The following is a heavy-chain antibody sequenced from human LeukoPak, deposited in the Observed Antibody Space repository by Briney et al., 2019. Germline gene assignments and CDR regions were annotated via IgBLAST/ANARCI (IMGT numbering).Heavy chain of an antibody. J-gene: IGHJ4*02. Sequence: GGSLRLSCAASGFTVSSNYMSWVRQAPGKGLEWVSVIYSGGSTYYADSVKGRFTISRDNSKNTLHLQMNSLRAEDTAVYYCARVGASPTNDYWGQGTLVTVSS. CDR1: GFTVSSNY. V-gene: IGHV3-66*01. D-gene: IGHD1-26*01. CDR2: IYSGGST. CDR3: ARVGASPTNDY.